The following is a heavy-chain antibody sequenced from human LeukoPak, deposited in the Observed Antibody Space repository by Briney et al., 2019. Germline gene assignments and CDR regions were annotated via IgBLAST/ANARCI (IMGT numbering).Heavy chain of an antibody. Sequence: SVTVSCKASGGTFSDYALNWVRQAPGQGLEWMGVFIPILGTANSTQKFQDRVTITADISTNTVYMELSSLRSEDTAVYFCAGIPVFGVVLHQEPVWGKGTTVTVSS. V-gene: IGHV1-69*10. D-gene: IGHD3-3*01. J-gene: IGHJ6*04. CDR3: AGIPVFGVVLHQEPV. CDR2: FIPILGTA. CDR1: GGTFSDYA.